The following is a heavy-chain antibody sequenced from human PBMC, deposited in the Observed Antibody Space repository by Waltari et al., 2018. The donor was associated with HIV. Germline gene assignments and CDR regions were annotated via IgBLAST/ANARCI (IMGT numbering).Heavy chain of an antibody. J-gene: IGHJ4*02. CDR1: GGPISSTTYY. V-gene: IGHV4-39*01. CDR2: LYYSGST. CDR3: TRLSIVVVTAIDF. Sequence: QLQLQESGPGLVKPSETLYLTCTVSGGPISSTTYYWGWVRQPPGKGLEWLGNLYYSGSTYYNPSLKSRVTISVDTSKNQFSLKLSSVTAADTAVYYCTRLSIVVVTAIDFWGQGTLVTVSS. D-gene: IGHD2-21*02.